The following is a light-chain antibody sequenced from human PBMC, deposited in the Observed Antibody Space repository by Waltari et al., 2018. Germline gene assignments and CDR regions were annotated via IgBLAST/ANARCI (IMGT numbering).Light chain of an antibody. CDR1: SSNNGRHS. Sequence: QSVLTQPPPASGNPGQRVPPPCSGRSSNNGRHSVNRYQQFPGTAPKLLMYSNYQRPSGVSDRFSGSKSGTSASLAISGLQSEDEADYFCAARDDSLSGQVFGGGTKLTVL. CDR2: SNY. CDR3: AARDDSLSGQV. V-gene: IGLV1-44*01. J-gene: IGLJ3*02.